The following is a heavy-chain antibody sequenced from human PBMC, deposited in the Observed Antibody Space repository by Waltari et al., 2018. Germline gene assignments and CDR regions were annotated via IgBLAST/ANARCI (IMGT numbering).Heavy chain of an antibody. CDR1: GFTFSNSW. CDR3: TRGGDDSSWYWRN. Sequence: EVQLVESGGGWVQPGGSRRLSCAASGFTFSNSWMTWVRQAPGKGLEWVANINQDGSEKYSVESVKGRFTISRDNAKNSLYLQLNSLRADDTAVYYCTRGGDDSSWYWRNWGQGTLVTVSS. J-gene: IGHJ4*02. V-gene: IGHV3-7*01. CDR2: INQDGSEK. D-gene: IGHD6-13*01.